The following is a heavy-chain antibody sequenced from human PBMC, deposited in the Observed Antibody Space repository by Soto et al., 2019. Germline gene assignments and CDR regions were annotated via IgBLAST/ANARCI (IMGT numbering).Heavy chain of an antibody. J-gene: IGHJ6*03. V-gene: IGHV3-21*01. CDR2: ISSSSTYI. CDR1: GFSFSSYS. D-gene: IGHD1-1*01. Sequence: EVQLVESGGGLVKPGGSLRLSCAASGFSFSSYSMSWVRQAPGKGLEWVSCISSSSTYIYYSDSVKGRFTISRDNAKNSLYLQMNSLRAEDAAVYYCARDSGAGGYYYSYNMDVWGKGTTVTVSS. CDR3: ARDSGAGGYYYSYNMDV.